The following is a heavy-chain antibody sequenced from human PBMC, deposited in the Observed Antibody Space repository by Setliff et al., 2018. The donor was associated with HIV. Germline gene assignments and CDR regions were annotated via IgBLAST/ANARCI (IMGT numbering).Heavy chain of an antibody. CDR1: GGSISSSSYY. J-gene: IGHJ6*03. Sequence: SETLSLTCSVSGGSISSSSYYWGWIRQPPGKGLEWIGYIYYSGSTFYNPSLKSRVTISVDRSKNQFSLKLSSVTAADTAVYYCARERMMWGTYYYYMDVWGKGTTVTVSS. V-gene: IGHV4-61*05. CDR2: IYYSGST. D-gene: IGHD3-16*01. CDR3: ARERMMWGTYYYYMDV.